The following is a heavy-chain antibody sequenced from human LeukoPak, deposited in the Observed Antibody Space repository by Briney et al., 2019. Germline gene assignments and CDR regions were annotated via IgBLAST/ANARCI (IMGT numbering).Heavy chain of an antibody. CDR2: ISSSGSTI. V-gene: IGHV3-11*04. CDR3: ARIYCGSTSCPFYYYYMDV. Sequence: PGGSLRLSCAASGFTFSYYYMSWIRQAQGQWLEWVSYISSSGSTIYYADSVKGRFTISRDNAKNSLYLQMNSLRAEDTAVYYCARIYCGSTSCPFYYYYMDVWGKGTTVTVSS. D-gene: IGHD2-2*01. CDR1: GFTFSYYY. J-gene: IGHJ6*03.